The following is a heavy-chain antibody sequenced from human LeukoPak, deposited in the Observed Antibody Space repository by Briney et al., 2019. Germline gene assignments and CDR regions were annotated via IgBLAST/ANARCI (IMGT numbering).Heavy chain of an antibody. D-gene: IGHD2-2*01. Sequence: PETLSLTCTVSGASISSHYWSWIRQPPGKGLEYIAYISYSGDTKYNPSLKSRVTISIDTSKNRLSLRLSSVTAADAAVYYCARLTDDVVVPSITYHYFDSWGQGTRVTVSS. CDR1: GASISSHY. CDR2: ISYSGDT. J-gene: IGHJ4*02. V-gene: IGHV4-59*08. CDR3: ARLTDDVVVPSITYHYFDS.